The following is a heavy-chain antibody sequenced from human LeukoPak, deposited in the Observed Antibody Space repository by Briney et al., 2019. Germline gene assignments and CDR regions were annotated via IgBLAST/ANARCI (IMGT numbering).Heavy chain of an antibody. CDR3: ARAMPPDYYGSWACGMDV. Sequence: PGGSLRLSCAASGFTVSSNYMSWVRQAPGKGLEWVSVIYSGGSTYYANSVKGRFTISRDNSKNTLYLQMNSLRAEDTAVYYCARAMPPDYYGSWACGMDVWGQGTMVIVSS. D-gene: IGHD3-10*01. J-gene: IGHJ6*02. CDR1: GFTVSSNY. CDR2: IYSGGST. V-gene: IGHV3-53*01.